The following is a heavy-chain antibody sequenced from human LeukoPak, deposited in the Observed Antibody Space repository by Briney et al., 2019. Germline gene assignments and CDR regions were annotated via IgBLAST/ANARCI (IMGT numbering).Heavy chain of an antibody. Sequence: PSQTLSLTCTVSGGSISSGDYYWRWIRQPPGKGLEWIGYIYYSGSTYYNPSLKSRVTISVDTSKNQFSLKLSSVTAADTAVYYCARFDGGYDTFDYWGQGTLVTVSS. V-gene: IGHV4-30-4*01. CDR3: ARFDGGYDTFDY. J-gene: IGHJ4*02. D-gene: IGHD5-12*01. CDR2: IYYSGST. CDR1: GGSISSGDYY.